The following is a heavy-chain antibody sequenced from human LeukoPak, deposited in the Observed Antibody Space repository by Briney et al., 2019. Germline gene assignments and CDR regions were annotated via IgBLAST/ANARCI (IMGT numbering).Heavy chain of an antibody. Sequence: GGSLRLSCAASGLTFSGHAMSWVRQAPGKGLEWVSTISGSGSNTYYADSVKGRFTISRDNSKNTLYLQMNSLRAEDTAVYYCARRTKDYYDSSGYSFDYWGQGTLVTVSS. V-gene: IGHV3-23*01. D-gene: IGHD3-22*01. CDR1: GLTFSGHA. CDR2: ISGSGSNT. J-gene: IGHJ4*02. CDR3: ARRTKDYYDSSGYSFDY.